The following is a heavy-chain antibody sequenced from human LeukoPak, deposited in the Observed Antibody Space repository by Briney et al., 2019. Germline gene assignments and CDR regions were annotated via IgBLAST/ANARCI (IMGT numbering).Heavy chain of an antibody. CDR2: IKQDGSEK. Sequence: PGGSLRLSCAASGFTFSSYWMSWVRQAPGKGLEWVANIKQDGSEKYYVDSVKGRFTISRDNAKNSLYLQMNSLRAEDTAVYYCARDPDQVQILVAATHDKSNWGQGTLVTVSS. CDR3: ARDPDQVQILVAATHDKSN. J-gene: IGHJ4*02. D-gene: IGHD2-15*01. CDR1: GFTFSSYW. V-gene: IGHV3-7*01.